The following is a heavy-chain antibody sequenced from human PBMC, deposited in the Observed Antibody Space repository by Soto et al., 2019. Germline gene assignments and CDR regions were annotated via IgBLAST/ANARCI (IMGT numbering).Heavy chain of an antibody. CDR1: GYTFTSYA. CDR3: ARDIGDTSYYLFDP. CDR2: ISPYNGNT. Sequence: ASVKVSCKASGYTFTSYAIGWVRQAPGQGLEWMGWISPYNGNTNYAQKLQGRVTMTTDTSTSTAYMELRSLRSDDTAVYYCARDIGDTSYYLFDPWGQGTLVTVSS. J-gene: IGHJ5*02. V-gene: IGHV1-18*01. D-gene: IGHD2-21*01.